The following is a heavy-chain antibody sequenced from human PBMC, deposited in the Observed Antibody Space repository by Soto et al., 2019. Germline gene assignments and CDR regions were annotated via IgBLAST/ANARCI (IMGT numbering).Heavy chain of an antibody. CDR3: ARDQQKYNPSFYHYYAMDL. Sequence: GASVKVSCKASGYTFTSYGISWVRQAPGQGLEWMGWISAYNGNTNYSQKLQGRVTVTRDTSIGTAYLELTGLKSDDTAIYYCARDQQKYNPSFYHYYAMDLWGQGTTVTVSS. V-gene: IGHV1-18*04. D-gene: IGHD1-20*01. CDR1: GYTFTSYG. CDR2: ISAYNGNT. J-gene: IGHJ6*02.